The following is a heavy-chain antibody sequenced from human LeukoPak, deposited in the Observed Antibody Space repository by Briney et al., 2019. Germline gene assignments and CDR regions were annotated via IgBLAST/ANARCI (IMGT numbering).Heavy chain of an antibody. V-gene: IGHV1-18*01. J-gene: IGHJ5*02. CDR3: ARAGLLGHDDNWFDP. CDR1: GYTFTSYG. CDR2: ISAYNGNT. Sequence: ASVKVSCKASGYTFTSYGISWVRQAPGQGLEWMGWISAYNGNTNYAQKLQGRVTMTTDTSTSTAYMELRSLRSDDTAVYYCARAGLLGHDDNWFDPWGQGTLVTVSS. D-gene: IGHD1-26*01.